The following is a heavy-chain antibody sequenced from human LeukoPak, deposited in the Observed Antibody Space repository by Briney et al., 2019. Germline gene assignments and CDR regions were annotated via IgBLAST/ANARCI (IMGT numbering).Heavy chain of an antibody. Sequence: ASVKVSCKASGYTFTSYDINWVRQATGQGLEWMGWMNPNSGNTGYAQKFQGRVTMTRNTSISTAYMELSSLRSEDTAVYYCARGSRQQLQFDPWGQGTLVTVSS. CDR3: ARGSRQQLQFDP. CDR2: MNPNSGNT. V-gene: IGHV1-8*01. D-gene: IGHD6-13*01. CDR1: GYTFTSYD. J-gene: IGHJ5*02.